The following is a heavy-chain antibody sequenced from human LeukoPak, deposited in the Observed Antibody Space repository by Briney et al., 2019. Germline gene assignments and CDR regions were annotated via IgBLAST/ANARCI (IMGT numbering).Heavy chain of an antibody. J-gene: IGHJ4*02. CDR1: GFTFSSYG. V-gene: IGHV3-30*18. CDR2: ISYEGSNT. Sequence: GGSLRLSCAASGFTFSSYGLHWVRQAPGKGLVWLAVISYEGSNTYYADSVKGRFTISRDNSKDTLYLQMNSLRAEDAAVYYCAKAHCSGGSCYYILDYFDYWGQGTLVTVSS. CDR3: AKAHCSGGSCYYILDYFDY. D-gene: IGHD2-15*01.